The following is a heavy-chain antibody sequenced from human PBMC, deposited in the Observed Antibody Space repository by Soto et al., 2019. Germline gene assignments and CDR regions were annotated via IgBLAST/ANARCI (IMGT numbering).Heavy chain of an antibody. Sequence: QVQLVESGGGVVQPGRSLTLSCAASGFTFSNYGMHWVRQAPGKGLEWAAVILNDGSNRYHADSVKDRFTISRDNSKNTLYLQMYSLRAEDTAVYYCARDDEYSGNGMDVWGQGTKVTVS. J-gene: IGHJ6*02. CDR3: ARDDEYSGNGMDV. D-gene: IGHD3-10*01. CDR1: GFTFSNYG. V-gene: IGHV3-33*01. CDR2: ILNDGSNR.